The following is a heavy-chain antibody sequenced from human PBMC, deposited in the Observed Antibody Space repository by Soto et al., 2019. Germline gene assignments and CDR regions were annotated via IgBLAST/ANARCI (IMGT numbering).Heavy chain of an antibody. CDR2: ISSSSSYI. CDR1: GFTLSSYS. D-gene: IGHD5-12*01. Sequence: PGGSLRLSSAASGFTLSSYSMTWVRQAQGKGLEWVSSISSSSSYIYYADSVKGRFTISRDNAKNSLYLQMNSLRAEDTAVYYCARDRYEDIVASVFDPWGQGTLVTVSS. J-gene: IGHJ5*02. V-gene: IGHV3-21*01. CDR3: ARDRYEDIVASVFDP.